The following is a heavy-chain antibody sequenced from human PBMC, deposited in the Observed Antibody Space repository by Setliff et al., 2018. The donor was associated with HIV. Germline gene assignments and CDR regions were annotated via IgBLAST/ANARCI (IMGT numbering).Heavy chain of an antibody. CDR3: ARAIRWRYCSSTSCSDAFDI. CDR2: ISAYNGNT. D-gene: IGHD2-2*01. CDR1: GYTFTSYD. Sequence: ASVKVSCKASGYTFTSYDINWVRQAPGQGLEWMGWISAYNGNTNYAQKLQGRVTMTTDTSTSTAYMDLRSLRPDDTAVYYCARAIRWRYCSSTSCSDAFDIWGQGTMVTVSS. V-gene: IGHV1-18*01. J-gene: IGHJ3*02.